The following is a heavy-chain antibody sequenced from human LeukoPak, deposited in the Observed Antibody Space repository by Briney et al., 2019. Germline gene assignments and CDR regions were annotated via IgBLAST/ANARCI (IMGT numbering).Heavy chain of an antibody. CDR1: GGSLSSYY. J-gene: IGHJ6*02. V-gene: IGHV4-4*07. Sequence: PSETLSLTCTVSGGSLSSYYWSWIRQPAGKGLEWIGRIYTSGSTNYNPSLKSRVTMSVDTSKNQFSLKLSSMTAADTAVYYCARDFSSTDYYYYGMDVWGQGTTVTVSS. CDR2: IYTSGST. D-gene: IGHD2-2*01. CDR3: ARDFSSTDYYYYGMDV.